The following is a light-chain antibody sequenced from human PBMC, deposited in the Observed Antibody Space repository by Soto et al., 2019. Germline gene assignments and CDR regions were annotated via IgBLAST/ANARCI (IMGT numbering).Light chain of an antibody. CDR1: QSISIY. Sequence: VLTQSLSTLSFSTWASATLACRASQSISIYLAWYQQKPGQAPRRLIYDAATRATGIPARFIGSGAWTDFSLTTISRLEPDVFVLYYRQRYDRSPTFGQGTKVDI. CDR3: QRYDRSPT. V-gene: IGKV3-11*01. J-gene: IGKJ1*01. CDR2: DAA.